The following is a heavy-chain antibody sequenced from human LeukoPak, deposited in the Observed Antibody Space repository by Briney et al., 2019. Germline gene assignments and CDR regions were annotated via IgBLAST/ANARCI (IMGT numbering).Heavy chain of an antibody. CDR2: IIPILGIA. CDR3: ARGTRSTVGTHAFDI. CDR1: GGTFSSYA. J-gene: IGHJ3*02. D-gene: IGHD4-23*01. V-gene: IGHV1-69*04. Sequence: GASVKVSCKASGGTFSSYAISWVRQAPGQGLEWMGRIIPILGIANYAQKFQGRVMITADKSTSTAYMELSSLRSEDTAVYYCARGTRSTVGTHAFDIWGQGTMVTVSS.